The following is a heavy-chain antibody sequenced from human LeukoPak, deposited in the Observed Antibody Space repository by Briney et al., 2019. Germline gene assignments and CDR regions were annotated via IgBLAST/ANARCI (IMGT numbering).Heavy chain of an antibody. V-gene: IGHV4-34*01. CDR1: GGSFSGYY. CDR3: ARGGNKLRLRAFDI. CDR2: INHSGST. Sequence: SETLSLTCAVYGGSFSGYYWSWIRQPPGKGLEWIGEINHSGSTNYNPSLKSRVTISVDTSKNQFSLKLSSVTAADTAVYYCARGGNKLRLRAFDIWGQGTMVTVSS. J-gene: IGHJ3*02. D-gene: IGHD1-26*01.